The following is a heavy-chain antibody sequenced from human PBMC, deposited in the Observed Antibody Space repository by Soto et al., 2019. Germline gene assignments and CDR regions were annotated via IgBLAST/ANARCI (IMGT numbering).Heavy chain of an antibody. J-gene: IGHJ4*02. D-gene: IGHD2-8*02. Sequence: SETLSLTCTVSGGSTSTYYWSWIRQPPGKGLEWIGYIYYSGSTNYNPSLKSRVTISVDTSKNQFSLKLTSVTAADTAVYYCARDKITGLFDYWGQGTLVTVSS. V-gene: IGHV4-59*12. CDR3: ARDKITGLFDY. CDR2: IYYSGST. CDR1: GGSTSTYY.